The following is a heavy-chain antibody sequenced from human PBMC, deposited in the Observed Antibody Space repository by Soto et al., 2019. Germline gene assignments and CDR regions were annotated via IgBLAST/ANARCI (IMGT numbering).Heavy chain of an antibody. V-gene: IGHV3-30*18. D-gene: IGHD4-4*01. CDR2: ISYDGSNK. CDR1: GFTFSSYG. Sequence: GGSLRLSCAASGFTFSSYGMHWVRQAPGKGLEWVAVISYDGSNKYYADSVKGRFTISRDNSKNTLYLQMNSLRAEDTAVYYCAKPRDDYSNYNGMDVWGQGTTVTVSS. CDR3: AKPRDDYSNYNGMDV. J-gene: IGHJ6*02.